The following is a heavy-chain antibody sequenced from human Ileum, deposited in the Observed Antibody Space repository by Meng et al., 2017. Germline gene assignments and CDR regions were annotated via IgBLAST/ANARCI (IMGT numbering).Heavy chain of an antibody. CDR2: ISGSGGST. CDR1: GLTFSSYA. Sequence: GGSLRLSCAASGLTFSSYAMSWVRQAPGKGLEWVSAISGSGGSTYYTDSVKGRFTISRDNSKNTLYLQMNSLRAEDTAVYYCAKLEDITMVLDYWGQGTLVTVSS. D-gene: IGHD3-10*01. CDR3: AKLEDITMVLDY. V-gene: IGHV3-23*01. J-gene: IGHJ4*02.